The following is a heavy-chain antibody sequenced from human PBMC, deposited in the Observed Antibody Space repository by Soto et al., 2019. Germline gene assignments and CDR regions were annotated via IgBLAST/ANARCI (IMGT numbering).Heavy chain of an antibody. V-gene: IGHV3-7*05. Sequence: GGSLRLSCAASGFTFSGSWMSWVRQAPGKGLEWVANINQDGSEKYYVDSVKGRFTISRDNAKNSLYLQMNSLRAEDTAMYYCARRPGDYVDYWGQGTPVTVSS. CDR1: GFTFSGSW. J-gene: IGHJ4*02. CDR2: INQDGSEK. CDR3: ARRPGDYVDY.